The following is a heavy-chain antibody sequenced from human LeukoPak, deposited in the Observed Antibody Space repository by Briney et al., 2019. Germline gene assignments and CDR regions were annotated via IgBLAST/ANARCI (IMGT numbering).Heavy chain of an antibody. CDR1: GFIFSTNS. Sequence: KPGGSLRLSCADSGFIFSTNSMSWVRHARGEGLEWVSSISSSSSYIYYADPVKGRFTISRDNAKNSLYLQMNGLRADDTAVYYCARADAFDIWGEGTMVTVSS. CDR2: ISSSSSYI. V-gene: IGHV3-21*01. CDR3: ARADAFDI. J-gene: IGHJ3*02.